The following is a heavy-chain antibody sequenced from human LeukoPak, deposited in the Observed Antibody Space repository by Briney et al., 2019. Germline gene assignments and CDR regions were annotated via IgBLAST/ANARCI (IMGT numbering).Heavy chain of an antibody. J-gene: IGHJ4*02. CDR3: ARVRSSGWLGREYYFDY. V-gene: IGHV4-4*07. Sequence: PSETLSLTCTVSGGSISSYYWSWIRQPAGKGLEWIGRIYTSGGTNYNPSLKSRVIMSVDTSKNQFSLKLSSVTAADTAVYYCARVRSSGWLGREYYFDYWGQGTLVTVSS. CDR2: IYTSGGT. CDR1: GGSISSYY. D-gene: IGHD6-19*01.